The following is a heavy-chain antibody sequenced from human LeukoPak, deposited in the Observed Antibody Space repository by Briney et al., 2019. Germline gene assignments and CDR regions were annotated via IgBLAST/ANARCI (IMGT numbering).Heavy chain of an antibody. J-gene: IGHJ3*02. Sequence: GGSLRLSCAASGFTFSSYSMNWVRQAPGKGLEWVSYISSGSGTIYYADSVKGRFTMSRDNAKNSLYLQMNSLRAEDTAVYYCARDRYNWNDRAFDIWGQGTMVTVSS. CDR3: ARDRYNWNDRAFDI. CDR2: ISSGSGTI. D-gene: IGHD1-1*01. V-gene: IGHV3-48*04. CDR1: GFTFSSYS.